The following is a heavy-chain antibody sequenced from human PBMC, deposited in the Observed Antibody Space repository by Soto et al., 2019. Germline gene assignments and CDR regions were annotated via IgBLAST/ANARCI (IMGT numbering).Heavy chain of an antibody. CDR3: PRDPPYYDFRLVV. CDR1: GFTVSTNY. D-gene: IGHD3-3*01. CDR2: IYSGGST. Sequence: GRYVRLSCAASGFTVSTNYMSWVRQAPGKGLEWVSLIYSGGSTYYADSVKGRFTISRDNSKNTLYLQMNSLRAEDTAVYYCPRDPPYYDFRLVVWGQGT. V-gene: IGHV3-66*01. J-gene: IGHJ6*02.